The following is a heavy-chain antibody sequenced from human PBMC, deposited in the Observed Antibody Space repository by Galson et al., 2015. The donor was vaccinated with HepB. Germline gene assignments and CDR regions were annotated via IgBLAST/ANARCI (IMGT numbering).Heavy chain of an antibody. Sequence: SLRLSCAASGFTFSSYAMHWVRQAPGKGLEWVAVISYDGSNKYYADSVKGRFTISRDNSKNTLYLQMNSLRAEDTAVYYCARDLNQRFLEWLLSSPLYYYGMDVWGQGTTVTVSS. CDR1: GFTFSSYA. CDR2: ISYDGSNK. CDR3: ARDLNQRFLEWLLSSPLYYYGMDV. V-gene: IGHV3-30*04. D-gene: IGHD3-3*01. J-gene: IGHJ6*02.